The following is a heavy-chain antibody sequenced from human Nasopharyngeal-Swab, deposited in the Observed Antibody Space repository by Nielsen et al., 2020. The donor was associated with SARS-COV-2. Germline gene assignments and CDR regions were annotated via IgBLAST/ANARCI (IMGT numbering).Heavy chain of an antibody. D-gene: IGHD6-19*01. CDR3: ATYSSGWYEGDFDY. CDR1: GGSISSNNYY. J-gene: IGHJ4*02. Sequence: SETLSLTCTVSGGSISSNNYYWGWIRQPPGKGLAWIGNISYSGRTYYNPSLKSRVTISVDTSKNQFSLKLSSVTAADTAVYYCATYSSGWYEGDFDYWGQGTLVTVS. V-gene: IGHV4-39*01. CDR2: ISYSGRT.